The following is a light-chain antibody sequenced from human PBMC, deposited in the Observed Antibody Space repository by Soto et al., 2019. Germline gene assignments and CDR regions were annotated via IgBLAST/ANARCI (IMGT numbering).Light chain of an antibody. CDR1: QNVGGY. Sequence: EIVLTQSPATLSLSPGERATLYCRASQNVGGYLAWYQQKPGQAPRLLISDASNRAAGIPARFSGIGSGTDFTLTISRPEPEDFTVYYCQQRNSWPLTFGGGTMVEIK. J-gene: IGKJ4*01. V-gene: IGKV3-11*01. CDR3: QQRNSWPLT. CDR2: DAS.